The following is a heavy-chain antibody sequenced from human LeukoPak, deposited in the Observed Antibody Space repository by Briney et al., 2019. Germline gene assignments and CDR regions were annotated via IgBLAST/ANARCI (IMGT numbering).Heavy chain of an antibody. D-gene: IGHD6-13*01. CDR3: ARDSGVGQLGNFDY. CDR1: GFTFSSYE. J-gene: IGHJ4*02. Sequence: PGGSLRLSCAASGFTFSSYEMNWVRQAPGKGLEWVSYISSSGSTMYSADSVKGRFTISRDNAKNSLYLQMNSLRAEDTAVYYCARDSGVGQLGNFDYWGQGTLVTVSS. V-gene: IGHV3-48*03. CDR2: ISSSGSTM.